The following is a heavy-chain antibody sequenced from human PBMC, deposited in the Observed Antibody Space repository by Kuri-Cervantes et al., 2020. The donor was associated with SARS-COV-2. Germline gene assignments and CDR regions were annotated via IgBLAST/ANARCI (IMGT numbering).Heavy chain of an antibody. CDR2: ISSGSNSI. Sequence: GGSLRLSCAASGFTFSSSSINWVRQAPGKGLEWVSYISSGSNSIYYADSVKGRFTISRDNSKNSLYLQMNSLRVEDTAVYYCARERGVIPAGLGWLDPWGQGTLVTVSS. CDR3: ARERGVIPAGLGWLDP. CDR1: GFTFSSSS. D-gene: IGHD2-2*01. J-gene: IGHJ5*02. V-gene: IGHV3-48*01.